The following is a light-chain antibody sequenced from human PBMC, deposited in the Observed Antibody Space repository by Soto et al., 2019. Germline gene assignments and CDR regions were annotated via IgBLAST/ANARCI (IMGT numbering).Light chain of an antibody. J-gene: IGKJ2*01. CDR1: QSVGSY. CDR3: QQRYDTPYT. Sequence: EIVLTQSPATLSPSAGERATLSCRASQSVGSYLAWYQHKPGQAPKVLIYDASNRDTGVPCRFSGSGSGTDFTLIISRLQPEDFAIYYCQQRYDTPYTFGRGNNLDIK. CDR2: DAS. V-gene: IGKV3-11*01.